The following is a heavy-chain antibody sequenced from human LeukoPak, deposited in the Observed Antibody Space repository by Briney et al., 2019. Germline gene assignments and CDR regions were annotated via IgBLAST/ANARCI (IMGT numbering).Heavy chain of an antibody. D-gene: IGHD5-12*01. CDR1: GFTFSSYS. V-gene: IGHV3-21*01. J-gene: IGHJ4*02. CDR2: ISSSSSYI. CDR3: ARVSGYSGYDYSPLDY. Sequence: GGSLRLSCADSGFTFSSYSMNWVRQAPGKGLEWVSSISSSSSYIYYADSVKGRFTISRDNAKNSLYLQMNSLRAEDTAVYYCARVSGYSGYDYSPLDYWGQGTLVTVSS.